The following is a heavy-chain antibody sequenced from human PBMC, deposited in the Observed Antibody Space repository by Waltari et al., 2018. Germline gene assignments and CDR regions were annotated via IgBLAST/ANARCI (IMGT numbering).Heavy chain of an antibody. CDR2: INHIGST. D-gene: IGHD3-10*01. CDR3: ARGRGGWFGER. V-gene: IGHV4-34*01. J-gene: IGHJ4*02. Sequence: QVQLQQWGAGLLKPSETLSLTCAVYGGSFSGYYWSWIRQPPGKGLEWMGEINHIGSTNYHPSLKRRVTISLDTSKNQFSPKLSSVTAADTAVYYCARGRGGWFGERWGQGTLVTVSS. CDR1: GGSFSGYY.